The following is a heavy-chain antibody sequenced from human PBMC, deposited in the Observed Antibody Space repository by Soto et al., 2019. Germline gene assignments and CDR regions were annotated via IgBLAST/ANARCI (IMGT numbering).Heavy chain of an antibody. Sequence: SETLSLSCAVYGGSFSGYYWSWIRQPPGKGLEWIGEINHSGSTNYNPSLKSRVTISVDTSKNQFSLKLSSVTAADTAVYYCARCGVATIRIRYYYYGMDVWGQGTTVTVSS. D-gene: IGHD5-12*01. CDR3: ARCGVATIRIRYYYYGMDV. CDR2: INHSGST. CDR1: GGSFSGYY. J-gene: IGHJ6*02. V-gene: IGHV4-34*01.